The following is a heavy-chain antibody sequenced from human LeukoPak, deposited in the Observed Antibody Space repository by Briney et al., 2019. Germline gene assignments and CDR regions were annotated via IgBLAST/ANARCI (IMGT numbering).Heavy chain of an antibody. CDR1: GFTFISYE. CDR3: AELGITMIGGV. V-gene: IGHV3-48*03. J-gene: IGHJ6*04. CDR2: ISSSGSTI. Sequence: TGGSLRLSCAASGFTFISYEMNWVRQAPGKGLEWVSYISSSGSTIYYADSVKGRFTISRDNAKNSLYLQMNSLRAEDTAVYYCAELGITMIGGVWGKGTTVTISS. D-gene: IGHD3-10*02.